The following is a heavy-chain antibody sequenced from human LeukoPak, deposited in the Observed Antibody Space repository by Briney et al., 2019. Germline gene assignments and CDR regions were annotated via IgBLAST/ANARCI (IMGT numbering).Heavy chain of an antibody. CDR1: GFPFSSNW. Sequence: GGSLRLSCADSGFPFSSNWMHWVRQAPGKGLVWVSRTASDGSSTDYADSVRGRFTMSRDNAKNTLYLQMNSLRAEDTAVYYCTSARYGGNSDYWGQGTLVTVSS. D-gene: IGHD4-23*01. J-gene: IGHJ4*02. CDR3: TSARYGGNSDY. CDR2: TASDGSST. V-gene: IGHV3-74*01.